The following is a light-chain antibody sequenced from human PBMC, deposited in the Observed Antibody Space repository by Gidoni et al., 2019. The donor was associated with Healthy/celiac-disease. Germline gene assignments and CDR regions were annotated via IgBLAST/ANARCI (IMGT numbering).Light chain of an antibody. CDR1: QSVSSN. V-gene: IGKV3-15*01. J-gene: IGKJ4*01. CDR2: GAS. Sequence: IVMTQSPATLSVSPGERATLSCRASQSVSSNLAWYQQKPGQAPRLLIYGASTRATGIPARFSGSGSGTEFTLTISSLQSEDFAVYYCQQYNNWPFFGGXTKVEIK. CDR3: QQYNNWPF.